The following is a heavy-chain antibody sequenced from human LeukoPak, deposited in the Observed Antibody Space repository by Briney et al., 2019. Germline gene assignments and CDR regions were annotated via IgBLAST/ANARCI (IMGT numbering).Heavy chain of an antibody. V-gene: IGHV4-59*01. Sequence: RTSETLSLTCTVSGGSISSYYWSWIRQPPGKRLEWIGYIYYSGSTNYNPSLGSRVTISVDTSKNQFSLKLSSVTAADTAVYYCARDGDYFDYWGQGTLVTVSS. CDR2: IYYSGST. D-gene: IGHD3-16*01. CDR3: ARDGDYFDY. J-gene: IGHJ4*02. CDR1: GGSISSYY.